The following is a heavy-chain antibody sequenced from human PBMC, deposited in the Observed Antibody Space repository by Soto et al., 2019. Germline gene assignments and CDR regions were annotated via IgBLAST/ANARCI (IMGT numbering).Heavy chain of an antibody. CDR3: ARAPVVVTEYFAH. V-gene: IGHV3-7*03. CDR2: IKQDGSEK. CDR1: GFTISSYC. J-gene: IGHJ4*02. Sequence: LRLSCVASGFTISSYCMSWVRQAPGKGLEWVANIKQDGSEKHYVDSVTGRFTISRDNANSSLYLQMNSLRAEDTAVYYCARAPVVVTEYFAHWGQGILVTVSS. D-gene: IGHD3-22*01.